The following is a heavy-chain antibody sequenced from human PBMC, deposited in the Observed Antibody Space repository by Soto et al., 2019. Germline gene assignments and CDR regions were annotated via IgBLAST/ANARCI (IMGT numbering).Heavy chain of an antibody. J-gene: IGHJ4*02. CDR2: ISSGSDNI. CDR3: ARLPKGSLVTA. D-gene: IGHD2-21*02. V-gene: IGHV3-48*02. CDR1: GFRFSDHS. Sequence: LVESGGGLVSPGGSLRLSCVASGFRFSDHSMTWVRQSPGKGLQWIAYISSGSDNIYYAESVRGRFTVSRDNAKNALLLQMNSLRDDDTATYYCARLPKGSLVTAWGQGTRVTVSS.